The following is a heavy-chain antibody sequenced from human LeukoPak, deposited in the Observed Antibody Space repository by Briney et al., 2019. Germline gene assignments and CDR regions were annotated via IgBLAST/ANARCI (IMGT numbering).Heavy chain of an antibody. CDR2: ISHTGHT. V-gene: IGHV4-34*01. J-gene: IGHJ4*02. CDR3: ARGPYSSDAGY. CDR1: GGSFTSYY. Sequence: MTSETLSLTCAVYGGSFTSYYWSWIRQPPGKGLEWIGEISHTGHTNYNPSLKSRVTMSVETSKNQLSPILSSVTAADTAVYYCARGPYSSDAGYWGQGTLVTVSS. D-gene: IGHD6-25*01.